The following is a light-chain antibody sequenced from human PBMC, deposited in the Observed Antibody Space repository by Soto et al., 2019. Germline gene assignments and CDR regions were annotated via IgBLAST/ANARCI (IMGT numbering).Light chain of an antibody. CDR3: QQYGKSPLT. V-gene: IGKV3-20*01. Sequence: EILLTQSPGTLSLSPGERATLSCRASQSGSGSYLAWYQQKPGQAPRLLISGASGRATGIPDRFSGSGSGTDFTLTISSLEPEDFAVYYCQQYGKSPLTFGGGTKVDIK. J-gene: IGKJ4*01. CDR2: GAS. CDR1: QSGSGSY.